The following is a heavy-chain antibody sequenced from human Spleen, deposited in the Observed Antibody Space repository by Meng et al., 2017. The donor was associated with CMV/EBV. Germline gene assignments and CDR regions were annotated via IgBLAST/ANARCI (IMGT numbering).Heavy chain of an antibody. CDR1: GFTFSNAW. Sequence: GESLKISCAASGFTFSNAWMTWVRQAPGKGLEWVGRIRSKADSYATVYAASVRGRFTISRDDSKNTAYLQMNSLKTEDTAVYYCTYAYSGTYYYYYGMDVWGQGTTVTVSS. CDR3: TYAYSGTYYYYYGMDV. V-gene: IGHV3-73*01. D-gene: IGHD1-26*01. CDR2: IRSKADSYAT. J-gene: IGHJ6*02.